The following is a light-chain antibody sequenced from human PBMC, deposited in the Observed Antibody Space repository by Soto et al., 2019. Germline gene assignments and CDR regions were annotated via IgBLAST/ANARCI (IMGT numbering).Light chain of an antibody. CDR3: QQFNSYSPGA. Sequence: DLQMTHARSSLAASVGDRVTITCRSSQSIISWLAWYQQKPGKAPKLLIYDASSLESGVPSRFSGSGSGTEFTLTISSLQPDDFASYYCQQFNSYSPGAFGQGTKVDI. V-gene: IGKV1-5*01. CDR2: DAS. CDR1: QSIISW. J-gene: IGKJ1*01.